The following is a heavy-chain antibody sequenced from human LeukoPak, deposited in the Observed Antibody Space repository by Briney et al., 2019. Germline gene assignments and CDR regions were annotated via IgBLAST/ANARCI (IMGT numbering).Heavy chain of an antibody. D-gene: IGHD1-1*01. CDR2: ISYDGSNK. V-gene: IGHV3-30*03. CDR3: ARSRPTEVGVDLFGAGTSD. J-gene: IGHJ4*02. Sequence: GGSLRLSCAASGFTFSSSGIHWVRQAPGKGLEWVAVISYDGSNKYYADSVKGRFTISRDNSKNTLYLQMNSLRAEDTAVYYCARSRPTEVGVDLFGAGTSDWGQGTLVTVSS. CDR1: GFTFSSSG.